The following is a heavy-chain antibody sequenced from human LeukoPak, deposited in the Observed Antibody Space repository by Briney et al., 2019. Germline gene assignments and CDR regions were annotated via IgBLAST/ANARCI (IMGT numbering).Heavy chain of an antibody. Sequence: GASVKVSCKASGYTFTSYGISWVRQAPGQGLEWMGWISAYNGNTNYAQKLQGRVTMTTDTSTSTAYMELRSLRSDDTAVYYCAGNRDRAVVVVGDAFDIWGQGTMVTVSS. CDR1: GYTFTSYG. CDR3: AGNRDRAVVVVGDAFDI. J-gene: IGHJ3*02. CDR2: ISAYNGNT. D-gene: IGHD2-15*01. V-gene: IGHV1-18*01.